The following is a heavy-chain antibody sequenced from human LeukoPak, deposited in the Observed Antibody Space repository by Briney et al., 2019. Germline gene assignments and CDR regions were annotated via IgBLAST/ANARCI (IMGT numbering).Heavy chain of an antibody. Sequence: SETLSLTCTVSGVSVSSDIYYWSWIRQPPGKVLQWIGYMHHSGGTYYSPSFKSRLTISVDTSKNQFSLDLRSVTAADTAVYYCARIRVGATFDFWGQGTLVTVS. CDR1: GVSVSSDIYY. J-gene: IGHJ4*02. CDR3: ARIRVGATFDF. D-gene: IGHD1-26*01. V-gene: IGHV4-61*01. CDR2: MHHSGGT.